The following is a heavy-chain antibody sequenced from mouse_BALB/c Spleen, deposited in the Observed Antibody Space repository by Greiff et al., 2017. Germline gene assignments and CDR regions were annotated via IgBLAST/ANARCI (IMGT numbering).Heavy chain of an antibody. CDR3: ARHGNFAY. V-gene: IGHV5-9-3*01. D-gene: IGHD2-1*01. J-gene: IGHJ3*01. Sequence: EVKLVESGGGLVKPGGSLKLSCAASGFTFSSYAMSWVRQTPEQRLEWVATISSGGSYTYYPDSVKGRFTISRDNAKNTLYLQMSSLRSEDTAMYYCARHGNFAYWGQGTLVTVSA. CDR2: ISSGGSYT. CDR1: GFTFSSYA.